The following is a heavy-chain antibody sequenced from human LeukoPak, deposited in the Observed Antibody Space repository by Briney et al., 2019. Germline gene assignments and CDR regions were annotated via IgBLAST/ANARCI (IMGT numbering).Heavy chain of an antibody. J-gene: IGHJ4*02. CDR2: IKQDGSEK. CDR3: ARDKSGDNEWAYYYDSSGYYSSHFDY. D-gene: IGHD3-22*01. Sequence: AGGSLRLSCAASGFTFSSYSMNWVRQAPGKGLEWVANIKQDGSEKYYVDSVKGRFTISRDNAKNSLYLQMNSLRAEDTAVYYCARDKSGDNEWAYYYDSSGYYSSHFDYWGQGTLVTVSS. V-gene: IGHV3-7*01. CDR1: GFTFSSYS.